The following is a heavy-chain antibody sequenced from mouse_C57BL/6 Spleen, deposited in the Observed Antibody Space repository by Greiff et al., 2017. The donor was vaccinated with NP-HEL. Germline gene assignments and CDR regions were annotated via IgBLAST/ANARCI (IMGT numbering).Heavy chain of an antibody. CDR3: ARDGDGYSYYFDY. D-gene: IGHD2-3*01. CDR1: GYSITSGYY. CDR2: ISYDGSN. V-gene: IGHV3-6*01. Sequence: EVQLVESGPGLVKPSQSLSLTCSVTGYSITSGYYWNWIRQFPGNKLEWMGYISYDGSNNYNPSLKNRISITRDTSKNQFFLKLNSVTTEDTATYYCARDGDGYSYYFDYWGQGTTLTVSS. J-gene: IGHJ2*01.